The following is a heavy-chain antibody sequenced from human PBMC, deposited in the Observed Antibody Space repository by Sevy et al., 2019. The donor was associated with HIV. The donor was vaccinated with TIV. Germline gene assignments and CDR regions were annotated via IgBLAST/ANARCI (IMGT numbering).Heavy chain of an antibody. CDR1: GFAFSSYE. J-gene: IGHJ4*02. CDR2: ISNSGSTI. Sequence: GGSLRLSCTASGFAFSSYEMNWVRQAPGKGLEWVSYISNSGSTIRYSDSVKGRFTISRDNAKNSLYLQMNSLRAEDTAVYYCARDLPPSATTVPHFDYWGRGTLVTVSS. V-gene: IGHV3-48*03. CDR3: ARDLPPSATTVPHFDY. D-gene: IGHD4-17*01.